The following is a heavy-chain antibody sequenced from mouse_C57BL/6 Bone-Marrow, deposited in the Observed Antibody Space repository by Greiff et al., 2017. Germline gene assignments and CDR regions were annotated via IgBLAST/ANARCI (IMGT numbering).Heavy chain of an antibody. J-gene: IGHJ4*01. Sequence: EVKVVESEGGLVQPGSSMKLSCTASGFTFSDYYMAWVRQVPEKGLEWVANINYDGSSTYYLDSLKSRFIISRDNAKNILYLQMSSLKSEDTATYYCARVGYYGSSYYYAMDYWGQGTSVTVSS. CDR1: GFTFSDYY. CDR3: ARVGYYGSSYYYAMDY. V-gene: IGHV5-16*01. CDR2: INYDGSST. D-gene: IGHD1-1*01.